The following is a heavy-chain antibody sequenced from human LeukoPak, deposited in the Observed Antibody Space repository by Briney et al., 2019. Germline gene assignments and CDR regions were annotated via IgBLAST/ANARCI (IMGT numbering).Heavy chain of an antibody. CDR2: INHSGST. V-gene: IGHV4-34*01. CDR1: GGSFSGYY. D-gene: IGHD2-15*01. Sequence: PSETLSLTCAVYGGSFSGYYWSWIRQPPGKGLEWIGEINHSGSTNYNPSLKSRVTISVDTSKNQFSLKLSSVTAADTAVYHCARAPSPRRISHGLYFDYWGQGTLVTVSS. J-gene: IGHJ4*02. CDR3: ARAPSPRRISHGLYFDY.